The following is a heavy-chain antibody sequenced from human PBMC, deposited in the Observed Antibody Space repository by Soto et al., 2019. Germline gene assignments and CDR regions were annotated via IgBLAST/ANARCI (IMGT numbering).Heavy chain of an antibody. CDR1: GYTFTSYA. V-gene: IGHV1-3*01. J-gene: IGHJ6*02. D-gene: IGHD6-6*01. CDR2: INAGNGNT. CDR3: ARDFVTTHSSSSYYYYGMDV. Sequence: ASVKVSCKASGYTFTSYAMHWVRQAPGQRLEWMGWINAGNGNTKYSQKFQGRVTITRDTSASTAYMELSSLRSEDTAVYYCARDFVTTHSSSSYYYYGMDVWGQGTTVTVSS.